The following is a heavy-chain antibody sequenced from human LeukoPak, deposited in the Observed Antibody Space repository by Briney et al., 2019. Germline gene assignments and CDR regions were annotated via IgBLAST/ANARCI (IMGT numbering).Heavy chain of an antibody. CDR1: GFTFSSYA. D-gene: IGHD3-16*01. J-gene: IGHJ4*02. CDR2: ISYDGSNK. CDR3: AKDSTVTYYFDY. V-gene: IGHV3-30*04. Sequence: GGSLRLSCAASGFTFSSYAMHWVRQAPGKGLEWVAVISYDGSNKYYADSVKGRFTISRDNSKNTLYLQMNSLRAEDTAVYYCAKDSTVTYYFDYWGQGTLVTVSS.